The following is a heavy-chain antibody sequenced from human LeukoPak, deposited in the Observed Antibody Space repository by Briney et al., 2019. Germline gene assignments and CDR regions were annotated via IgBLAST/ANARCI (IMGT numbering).Heavy chain of an antibody. Sequence: PSETLSPTCTVSGGSIRNYYWSWIRQAAGKGLEWIGRIYSSGSTNYNPSLKSRVTMSVDTSKNQFSLKLSSVTAADTAVYYCARVPYDSNGWVLDYWGQGTLVTVSS. CDR3: ARVPYDSNGWVLDY. CDR1: GGSIRNYY. V-gene: IGHV4-4*07. CDR2: IYSSGST. J-gene: IGHJ4*02. D-gene: IGHD3-22*01.